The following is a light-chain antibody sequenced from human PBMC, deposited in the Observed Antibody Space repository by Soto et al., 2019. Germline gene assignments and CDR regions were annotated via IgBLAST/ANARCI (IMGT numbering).Light chain of an antibody. CDR2: GAS. J-gene: IGKJ1*01. Sequence: EIVMTQSPATLSVSPGERATLSCRASQSVSSNLAWYQQKPGQAPRLLIYGASTRATGIPAMFSGSGSGTEFTLTISSLQPEDFATYYCQQANSFPRTFGQGTKVDIK. CDR1: QSVSSN. CDR3: QQANSFPRT. V-gene: IGKV3-15*01.